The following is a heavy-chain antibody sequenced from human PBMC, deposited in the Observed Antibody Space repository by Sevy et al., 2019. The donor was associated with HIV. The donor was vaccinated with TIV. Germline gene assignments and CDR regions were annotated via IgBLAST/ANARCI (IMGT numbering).Heavy chain of an antibody. D-gene: IGHD1-7*01. Sequence: GGSQRLSCAASGFTFSAYVMNWVRQGPGKGLEWVSSISSSGRYIYYADSVQGRFTISRDNAEDSLYLQMNNLRAEDTAVYYCARDALSGTSAYWGQGTLVTVSS. CDR3: ARDALSGTSAY. CDR2: ISSSGRYI. CDR1: GFTFSAYV. V-gene: IGHV3-21*01. J-gene: IGHJ4*02.